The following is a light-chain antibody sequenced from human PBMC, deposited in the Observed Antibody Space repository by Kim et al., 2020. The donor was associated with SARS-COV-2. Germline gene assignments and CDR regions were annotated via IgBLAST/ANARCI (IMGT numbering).Light chain of an antibody. Sequence: QSALTQPASVSGSPGQSITISCTGTSSDVGAYNTVYWYQQHPGKAPKLLISDVSKRPSGVSNRFSGSKSANTASLTISGLQAEDEADYYCTSYAIGNTWVFGGGTKVTVL. V-gene: IGLV2-14*01. J-gene: IGLJ3*02. CDR1: SSDVGAYNT. CDR3: TSYAIGNTWV. CDR2: DVS.